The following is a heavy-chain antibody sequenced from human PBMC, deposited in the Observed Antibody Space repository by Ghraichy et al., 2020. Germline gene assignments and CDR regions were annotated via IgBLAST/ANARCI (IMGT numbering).Heavy chain of an antibody. CDR2: INHRGST. Sequence: SETLSLTCAVYDGSFSGHYWSWIRQPPGKGLEWIGEINHRGSTNYNPSLKSRVSISVDTSKNQFSLKLSSVTAADTAVYYCARGDLTILGRGFDPWRQGTLVTVSS. D-gene: IGHD3-3*01. V-gene: IGHV4-34*01. J-gene: IGHJ5*02. CDR3: ARGDLTILGRGFDP. CDR1: DGSFSGHY.